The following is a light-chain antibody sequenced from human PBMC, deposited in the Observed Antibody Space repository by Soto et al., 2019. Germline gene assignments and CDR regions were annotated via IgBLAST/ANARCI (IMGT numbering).Light chain of an antibody. CDR1: QSLTSNY. Sequence: EIVLTQSPGTLSLSPGERATLSCRASQSLTSNYLAWYQQKPGQAPRLLIYGASSRATGIPDRFSGSGSGTDFTLTISRLEPEDCAVYYCQQYRSSPPTLGGGTKVEIK. CDR3: QQYRSSPPT. CDR2: GAS. J-gene: IGKJ4*01. V-gene: IGKV3-20*01.